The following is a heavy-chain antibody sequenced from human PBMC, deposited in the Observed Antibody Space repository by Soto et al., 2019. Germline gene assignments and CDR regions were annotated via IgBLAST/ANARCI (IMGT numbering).Heavy chain of an antibody. CDR1: GGSISSYY. Sequence: QVLLQESGPGLVKPSETLSLTCTVSGGSISSYYWSWIRQPPGKGLEWIGYIYYSGSTNYNPSLKSRVTISVDTSKNQFSLKLSSVTAADTAVYYCARYVIAAAGTAAFDIWGQGTMVTVSS. CDR3: ARYVIAAAGTAAFDI. J-gene: IGHJ3*02. CDR2: IYYSGST. D-gene: IGHD6-13*01. V-gene: IGHV4-59*01.